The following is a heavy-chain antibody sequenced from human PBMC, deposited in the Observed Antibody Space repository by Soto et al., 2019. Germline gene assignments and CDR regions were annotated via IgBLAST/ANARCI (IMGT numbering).Heavy chain of an antibody. CDR1: GYTFTSYY. CDR3: VRDSPIGSTYSGYDGIDY. Sequence: ASVKVSCKASGYTFTSYYMHWARQAPGQGLEWMGRIIPLLDIANYAQKFQGRVTITADKSTSTAYMELNSLRSEDTAVYYCVRDSPIGSTYSGYDGIDYWGQGTLVTVSS. V-gene: IGHV1-69*04. D-gene: IGHD5-12*01. CDR2: IIPLLDIA. J-gene: IGHJ4*02.